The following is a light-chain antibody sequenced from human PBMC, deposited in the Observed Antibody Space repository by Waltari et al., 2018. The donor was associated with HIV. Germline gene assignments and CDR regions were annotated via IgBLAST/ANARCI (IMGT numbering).Light chain of an antibody. CDR3: QQYFRIAPT. CDR1: RSILHSSDNRNY. CDR2: WAS. Sequence: DIVMTQSPDSLPVSLGERATINCPSSRSILHSSDNRNYLAWYQQKPRQPPKLLISWASTRESGVPDRFSGSGSGTAFTLTITRLQAEDVAVYHCQQYFRIAPTFGGGTKVEIK. V-gene: IGKV4-1*01. J-gene: IGKJ4*01.